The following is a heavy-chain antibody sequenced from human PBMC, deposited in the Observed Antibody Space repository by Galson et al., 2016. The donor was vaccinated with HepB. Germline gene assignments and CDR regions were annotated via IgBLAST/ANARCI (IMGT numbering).Heavy chain of an antibody. Sequence: SCKASGGTFSSYGVNWVRQAPGQGLEWMGGIIPVLGTANYAQRFQGRVTITADKSTSTAFMELSSLRSEDTAVYYCARAGGVAGIHDAFDIWGQGTTVTVSS. CDR1: GGTFSSYG. V-gene: IGHV1-69*06. CDR3: ARAGGVAGIHDAFDI. J-gene: IGHJ3*02. D-gene: IGHD6-19*01. CDR2: IIPVLGTA.